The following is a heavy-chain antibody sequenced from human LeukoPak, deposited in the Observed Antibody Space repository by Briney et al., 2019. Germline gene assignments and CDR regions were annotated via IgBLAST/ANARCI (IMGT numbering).Heavy chain of an antibody. V-gene: IGHV4-4*07. Sequence: SETLSLTCTVSGDSISSFYWTWIRQPAGKGLEWIGRIYTSGSTNYNPSPKSRVTMSVDTSKNQFSLKLSSVTAADTAVYYCARVSQGYCSGGSCYSSRYYYYMDVWGKGTTVTVSS. CDR2: IYTSGST. CDR3: ARVSQGYCSGGSCYSSRYYYYMDV. J-gene: IGHJ6*03. CDR1: GDSISSFY. D-gene: IGHD2-15*01.